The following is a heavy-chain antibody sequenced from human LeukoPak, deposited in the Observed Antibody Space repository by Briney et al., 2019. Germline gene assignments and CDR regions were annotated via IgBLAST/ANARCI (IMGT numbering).Heavy chain of an antibody. D-gene: IGHD2-8*02. CDR2: ISYDGSNK. CDR3: ARDLTGKYYIAY. J-gene: IGHJ4*02. CDR1: GFTFSSYA. Sequence: GGSLRLSCAASGFTFSSYAMHWVRQAPGKGLEWVAVISYDGSNKYYADSVKGRFTISRDNSKNTVHLQMNSLRAADTALYSCARDLTGKYYIAYWGQGTPVTVSS. V-gene: IGHV3-30*04.